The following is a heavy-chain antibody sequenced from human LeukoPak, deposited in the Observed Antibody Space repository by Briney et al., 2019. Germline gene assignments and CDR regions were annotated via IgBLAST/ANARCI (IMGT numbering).Heavy chain of an antibody. CDR2: IIPILGIA. CDR1: GGTFSSYA. D-gene: IGHD5-12*01. Sequence: SVKVSCKASGGTFSSYAISWVRQAPGQGLEWMGRIIPILGIANYAQKFQGRVTITADKSTSTAYMELSSLRSEDTAVYYCARDQWGDGYPLDYWGQGTLVTASS. J-gene: IGHJ4*02. CDR3: ARDQWGDGYPLDY. V-gene: IGHV1-69*04.